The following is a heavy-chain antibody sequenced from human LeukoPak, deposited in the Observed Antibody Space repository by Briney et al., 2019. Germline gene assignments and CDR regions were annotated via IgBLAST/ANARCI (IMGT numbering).Heavy chain of an antibody. J-gene: IGHJ4*02. V-gene: IGHV1-2*02. CDR2: INPNSGGT. CDR3: AREMASGSYSTIDY. CDR1: GYTFTGYY. D-gene: IGHD1-26*01. Sequence: GASVKVSCKASGYTFTGYYMHWVRQAPGQGLEWMGWINPNSGGTNYAQKFQGRVTMTRDTSISTAYMELSRLRSDDMAVYYCAREMASGSYSTIDYWGQGTLVTVSS.